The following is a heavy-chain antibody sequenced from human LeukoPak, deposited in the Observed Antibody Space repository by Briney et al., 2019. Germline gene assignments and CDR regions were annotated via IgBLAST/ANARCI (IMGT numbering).Heavy chain of an antibody. CDR1: GGSISSGGYY. CDR2: IYYSGST. D-gene: IGHD2-21*02. Sequence: SQTLSLTCTVSGGSISSGGYYWIWIRQHPGKGLEWIGYIYYSGSTYYNPSLKSRVTISVDTSKNQFSLKLSSVTAADTAVYYCARAHSVTGVWFDPWGQGTLVTVSS. J-gene: IGHJ5*02. CDR3: ARAHSVTGVWFDP. V-gene: IGHV4-31*03.